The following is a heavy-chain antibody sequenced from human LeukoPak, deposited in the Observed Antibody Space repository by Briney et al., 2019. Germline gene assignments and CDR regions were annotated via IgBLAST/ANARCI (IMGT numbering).Heavy chain of an antibody. V-gene: IGHV4-59*01. CDR2: IYYSGST. CDR3: ARGDYYDSSGRN. D-gene: IGHD3-22*01. CDR1: GGSISSYY. J-gene: IGHJ4*02. Sequence: PSETLSLTCTVSGGSISSYYWSWIRQPPGKGLEWIGYIYYSGSTNYNPSLKSQVTISVDTSKNQFSLKLSSVTAADTAVYYCARGDYYDSSGRNWGQGTLVTVSS.